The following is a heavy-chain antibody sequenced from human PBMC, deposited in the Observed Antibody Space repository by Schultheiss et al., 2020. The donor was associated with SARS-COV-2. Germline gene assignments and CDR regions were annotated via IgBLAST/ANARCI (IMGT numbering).Heavy chain of an antibody. CDR3: AKDLFQITMIIVVLDS. V-gene: IGHV3-30*18. CDR1: GFTFRSYG. CDR2: ISSDGNHK. D-gene: IGHD3-22*01. Sequence: GGSLRLSCAASGFTFRSYGMHWVRQAPGKGLEWVAVISSDGNHKYYADSVKGRFTISRDNSKNTLYLQMNSLRAEDTAVYYCAKDLFQITMIIVVLDSWGQGTLVTVSS. J-gene: IGHJ4*02.